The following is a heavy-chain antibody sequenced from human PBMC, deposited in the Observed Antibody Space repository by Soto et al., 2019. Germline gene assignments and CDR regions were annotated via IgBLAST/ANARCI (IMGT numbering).Heavy chain of an antibody. Sequence: SQTLSLTCGISGDSVSSNSAAWNWLRQSPSRGLEWLGRTYYRSRWYNDYAVSVESRITINPDTSKNHFSLQLNFVTPEDTAVYFCARGEQYSGRIFDYWGQGTLVTVSS. J-gene: IGHJ4*02. CDR1: GDSVSSNSAA. V-gene: IGHV6-1*01. D-gene: IGHD1-26*01. CDR3: ARGEQYSGRIFDY. CDR2: TYYRSRWYN.